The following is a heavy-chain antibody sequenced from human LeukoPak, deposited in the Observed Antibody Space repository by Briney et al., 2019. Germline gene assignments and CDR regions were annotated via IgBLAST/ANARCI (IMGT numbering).Heavy chain of an antibody. CDR1: GFTFSTYG. D-gene: IGHD6-13*01. CDR2: ISSDGTNQ. CDR3: AKPPQQQLEVIFDY. V-gene: IGHV3-30*18. J-gene: IGHJ4*02. Sequence: PGRSLRLSCAASGFTFSTYGMHWVRQAPGKGLEWVAVISSDGTNQYYADSVKGRFTISRDNSSNTLYLQMNSLRAEDTAVYYCAKPPQQQLEVIFDYWGQGTLVTVSS.